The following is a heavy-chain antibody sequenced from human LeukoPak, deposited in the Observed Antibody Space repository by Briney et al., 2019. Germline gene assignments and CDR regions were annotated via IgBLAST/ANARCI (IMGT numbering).Heavy chain of an antibody. J-gene: IGHJ4*02. D-gene: IGHD2-2*01. CDR1: RFTFSSYW. Sequence: GVSLRLYCAASRFTFSSYWMSWHRQAQGKGLVWLANIKQDGSEKYYVDSVKGRFTISRDNAKNSLYLQMNSLRAEDTAVYYCARDRAEVPAARALYFDYWGQGTLVTVSS. CDR2: IKQDGSEK. CDR3: ARDRAEVPAARALYFDY. V-gene: IGHV3-7*01.